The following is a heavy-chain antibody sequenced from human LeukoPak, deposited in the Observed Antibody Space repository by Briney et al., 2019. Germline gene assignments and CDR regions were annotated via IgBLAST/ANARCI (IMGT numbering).Heavy chain of an antibody. CDR1: GFTFSSYD. V-gene: IGHV3-64D*06. D-gene: IGHD5-18*01. CDR2: ISSNGFST. Sequence: PGGSLRLSCSASGFTFSSYDMHWVRQAPGKGLEYVSTISSNGFSTYYADSVKGRFTISRDNSKNAPYLQMSSLRAEDTAVYYCVKDRGGYNYGLGYFVYWGQGALVTVSS. J-gene: IGHJ4*02. CDR3: VKDRGGYNYGLGYFVY.